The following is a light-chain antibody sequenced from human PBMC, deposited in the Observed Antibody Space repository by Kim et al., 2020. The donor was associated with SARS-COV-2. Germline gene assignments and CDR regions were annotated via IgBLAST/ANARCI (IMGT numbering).Light chain of an antibody. J-gene: IGKJ1*01. Sequence: EIVMTQSPATLSVSPGERATLSCRASQSVSSNLAWYQQKPGQAPRLLIYGASTRATGIPARFSGSGSGTEFTLTISSLQSEDFAVYYCQQNNSCPRTFGEGTKMYIK. CDR2: GAS. V-gene: IGKV3-15*01. CDR3: QQNNSCPRT. CDR1: QSVSSN.